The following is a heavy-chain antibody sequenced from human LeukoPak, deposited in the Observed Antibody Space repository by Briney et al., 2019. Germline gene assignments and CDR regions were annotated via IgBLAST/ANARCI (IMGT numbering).Heavy chain of an antibody. CDR3: TREGGYGPYFDY. CDR1: GFTFSTYS. D-gene: IGHD5-12*01. J-gene: IGHJ4*02. CDR2: IRSKAYGGTT. Sequence: GGSLRLSCAASGFTFSTYSMNWVRQAPGKGLEWVGFIRSKAYGGTTEYAASVKGRFTISRDDSKSIAYLQMNSLKTEDTAVYYCTREGGYGPYFDYWGQGTLVTVSS. V-gene: IGHV3-49*04.